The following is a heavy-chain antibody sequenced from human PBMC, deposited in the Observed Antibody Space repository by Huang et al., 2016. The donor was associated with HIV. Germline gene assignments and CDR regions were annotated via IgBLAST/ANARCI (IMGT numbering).Heavy chain of an antibody. CDR3: ARAGGFEI. V-gene: IGHV3-74*01. D-gene: IGHD2-15*01. Sequence: EEHLVESGGGLVQPGGALRLSCEVSGFKFSNYWMQWVRQAPGKGLMWVSRIKIDGRTTDDADSVKGRFTISRDNAKNTLYLQMSSLTAEDTAIYYCARAGGFEIWGQGTVVTVSS. J-gene: IGHJ3*02. CDR1: GFKFSNYW. CDR2: IKIDGRTT.